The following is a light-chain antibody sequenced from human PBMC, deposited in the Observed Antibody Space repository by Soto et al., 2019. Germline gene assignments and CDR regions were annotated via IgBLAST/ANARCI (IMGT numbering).Light chain of an antibody. CDR1: QNINSY. CDR3: QQGYSTPWT. Sequence: DLQITQSPASLSAYVGYRVNITCRSSQNINSYLHWYQQKTGKAPKLLIYAASTLQSGVPSRFSGSGSGTDFTLTLNSLQTEDFATYYCQQGYSTPWTFGQGTKVDIK. J-gene: IGKJ1*01. V-gene: IGKV1-39*01. CDR2: AAS.